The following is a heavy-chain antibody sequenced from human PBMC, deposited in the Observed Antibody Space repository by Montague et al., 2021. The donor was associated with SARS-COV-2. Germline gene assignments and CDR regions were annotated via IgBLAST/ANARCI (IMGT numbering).Heavy chain of an antibody. CDR1: GGSISSYY. Sequence: SETLSLTCTVFGGSISSYYWSWIRQPPGKGLEWIGYIYYSGSTNXNPSLKSRVTISVDTSKNQFSLKLSSVTAADTAVYYCARAPVAHITIFGVVTSFDYWGQGTLVTVSS. CDR3: ARAPVAHITIFGVVTSFDY. V-gene: IGHV4-59*01. J-gene: IGHJ4*02. CDR2: IYYSGST. D-gene: IGHD3-3*01.